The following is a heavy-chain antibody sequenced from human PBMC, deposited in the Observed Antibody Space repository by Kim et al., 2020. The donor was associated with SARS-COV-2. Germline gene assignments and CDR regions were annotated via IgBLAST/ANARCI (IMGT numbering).Heavy chain of an antibody. Sequence: SETLSLTCAVSGGSISSSNWWSWVRQPPGKRLERIGEIYHSGSTYYNSPLKRRATISVATYKHQSSMMLSFVAAAEAAVYCAAREYYYGSGTQAGYDYF. CDR1: GGSISSSNW. J-gene: IGHJ4*01. CDR2: IYHSGST. D-gene: IGHD3-10*01. CDR3: AREYYYGSGTQAGYDYF. V-gene: IGHV4-4*01.